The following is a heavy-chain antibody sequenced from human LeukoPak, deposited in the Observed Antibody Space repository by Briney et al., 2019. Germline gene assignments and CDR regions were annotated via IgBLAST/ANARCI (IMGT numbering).Heavy chain of an antibody. CDR3: ARNFALDY. J-gene: IGHJ4*02. CDR1: AFTFSIYE. V-gene: IGHV3-53*01. CDR2: IYGGGST. Sequence: GGSLRLSCAASAFTFSIYEMNWVRQTPGKGLEWVSVIYGGGSTYYADSVKGRFTISRDNSKNTLFLQMNSLRAEDTAVYYCARNFALDYWGQGTLVTVSS.